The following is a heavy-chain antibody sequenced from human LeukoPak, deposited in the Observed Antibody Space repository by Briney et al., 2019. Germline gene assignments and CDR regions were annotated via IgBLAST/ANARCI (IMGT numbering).Heavy chain of an antibody. D-gene: IGHD2-8*01. V-gene: IGHV3-30*02. Sequence: GGSLRLSCEASGFSFSGYGMHWVRQAPGRVLQWVVFIRNDGSNKYYADSVKGRFAISRDNSKNTLYLQMNSLRAEDTAVYYCAKDGGWGFNYWGQGTLVTVSS. CDR1: GFSFSGYG. CDR2: IRNDGSNK. J-gene: IGHJ4*02. CDR3: AKDGGWGFNY.